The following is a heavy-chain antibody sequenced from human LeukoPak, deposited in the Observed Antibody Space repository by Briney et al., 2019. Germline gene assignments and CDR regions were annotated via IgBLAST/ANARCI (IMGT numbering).Heavy chain of an antibody. Sequence: PSETLSLTCTVSGGSISTYHWNWLRKSPEKGLEWIGYMQSTGNSNYNPSLKSRVTMSVDMSRNQIVLNLSSVTAADTAVYFCARDKQHSYGRYFDHWGQGTLVTVSS. CDR1: GGSISTYH. V-gene: IGHV4-59*01. D-gene: IGHD5-18*01. CDR3: ARDKQHSYGRYFDH. J-gene: IGHJ4*02. CDR2: MQSTGNS.